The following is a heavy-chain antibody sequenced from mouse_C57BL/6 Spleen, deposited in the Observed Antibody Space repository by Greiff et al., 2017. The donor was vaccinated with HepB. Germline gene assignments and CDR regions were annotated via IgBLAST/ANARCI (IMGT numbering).Heavy chain of an antibody. D-gene: IGHD1-1*01. J-gene: IGHJ2*01. V-gene: IGHV14-4*01. CDR3: TTSVVATGDYFDY. Sequence: VQLQQSGAELVRPGASVKLSCTASGFNIKDDYMHWVKQRPEQGLEWIGWIDPENGDTEYASKFQGKATITADTSSNTAYLQLSILTSEDTAVYYCTTSVVATGDYFDYWGQGTTLTVSS. CDR1: GFNIKDDY. CDR2: IDPENGDT.